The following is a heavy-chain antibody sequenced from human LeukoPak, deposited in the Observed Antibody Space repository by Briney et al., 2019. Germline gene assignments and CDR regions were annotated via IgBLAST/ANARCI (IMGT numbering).Heavy chain of an antibody. J-gene: IGHJ4*02. CDR2: ISSTSSAI. V-gene: IGHV3-48*04. D-gene: IGHD3-16*01. Sequence: GGSLRLSCAASGFTFSSYSMNWVRQAPGKGLEWLSYISSTSSAIYYADSLKGRFTISRDNAKNSLYLQMNSLRAEDTAVFYCARVIGSYGDSAYWGQGTLVTVSS. CDR3: ARVIGSYGDSAY. CDR1: GFTFSSYS.